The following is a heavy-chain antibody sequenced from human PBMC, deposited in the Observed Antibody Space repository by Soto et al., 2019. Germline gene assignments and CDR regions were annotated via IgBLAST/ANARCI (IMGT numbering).Heavy chain of an antibody. CDR2: IYPGDSDT. CDR1: GYSFTSYW. Sequence: GESLKISCKGSGYSFTSYWIGWVRQMPGKGLEWMGIIYPGDSDTRYSPSFQGQVTISADKSISTAYLQWSSLKASDTAMYYCARLDIRTARTYYYYYGMDVWGQGTTVTVSS. D-gene: IGHD5-12*01. V-gene: IGHV5-51*01. CDR3: ARLDIRTARTYYYYYGMDV. J-gene: IGHJ6*02.